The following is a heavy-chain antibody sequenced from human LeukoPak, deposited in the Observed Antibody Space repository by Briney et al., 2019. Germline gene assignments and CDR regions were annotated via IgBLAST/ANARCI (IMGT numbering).Heavy chain of an antibody. CDR2: ISTNNGNT. CDR1: GYRFTSHG. CDR3: ARGLEAWLVRCAFDV. V-gene: IGHV1-18*01. Sequence: SVTLSRTSSGYRFTSHGISWVRLPHAQGLEWMGWISTNNGNTNYSQKLQGRVTMTTDTSTNTAYMELRSLRSDDTAVYYCARGLEAWLVRCAFDVWGQGTMVTVSS. J-gene: IGHJ3*01. D-gene: IGHD3-22*01.